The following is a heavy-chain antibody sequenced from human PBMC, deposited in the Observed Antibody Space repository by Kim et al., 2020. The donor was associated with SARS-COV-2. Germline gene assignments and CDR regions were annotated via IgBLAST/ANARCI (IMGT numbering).Heavy chain of an antibody. CDR3: SRDRLGGYARDV. Sequence: GGSLRLSCAASGFPFSTYWMYWVRQAPGKGLEWLVNIKYDGSDKYYVDSVKGRVTVSRDNAKNSLYLHMTSLRVKDTAVYLCSRDRLGGYARDVWGQGTT. V-gene: IGHV3-7*05. D-gene: IGHD5-18*01. CDR2: IKYDGSDK. J-gene: IGHJ6*02. CDR1: GFPFSTYW.